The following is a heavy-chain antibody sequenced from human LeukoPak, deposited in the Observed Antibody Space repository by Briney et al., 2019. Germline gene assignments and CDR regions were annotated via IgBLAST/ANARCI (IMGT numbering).Heavy chain of an antibody. CDR1: GFTVSSNY. V-gene: IGHV3-53*01. CDR2: LYSAGAT. D-gene: IGHD3-10*01. J-gene: IGHJ4*02. Sequence: GGSLRLSCAASGFTVSSNYVSWVRQAPGKGVEWVPILYSAGATYYADSVRGRFTISRDNSKNTVCLQMNSLRAEDTAVYYCASGGLGARKYYSDPFHYWGQGILVTVSS. CDR3: ASGGLGARKYYSDPFHY.